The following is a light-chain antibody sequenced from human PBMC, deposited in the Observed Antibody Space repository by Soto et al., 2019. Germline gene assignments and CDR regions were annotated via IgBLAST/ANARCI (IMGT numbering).Light chain of an antibody. V-gene: IGKV3-15*01. CDR2: GTS. CDR3: QQYNKWPPIT. J-gene: IGKJ5*01. Sequence: EIVMTQSPATLSVSPGERATLSCRASQSVSTNLAWYQQKPGQSPRLLIYGTSTRATGVPARFSGSGSGTEFTLTISSLQSEDSAVYYCQQYNKWPPITFGQGTRLEIK. CDR1: QSVSTN.